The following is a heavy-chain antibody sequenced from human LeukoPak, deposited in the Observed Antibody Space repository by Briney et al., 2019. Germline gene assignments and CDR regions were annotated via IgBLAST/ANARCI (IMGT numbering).Heavy chain of an antibody. D-gene: IGHD3-22*01. CDR2: IYSGGST. J-gene: IGHJ6*02. V-gene: IGHV3-66*04. CDR1: GFTVSSNY. Sequence: GGSLRLSCAASGFTVSSNYMSWVRQAPGKGLEWVSVIYSGGSTYYADSVKGRFTISRDNSKNTLYLQMNSLRAEDTAVYYCARQKYYYDSSGELDYYGMDVWAKGPRSPSP. CDR3: ARQKYYYDSSGELDYYGMDV.